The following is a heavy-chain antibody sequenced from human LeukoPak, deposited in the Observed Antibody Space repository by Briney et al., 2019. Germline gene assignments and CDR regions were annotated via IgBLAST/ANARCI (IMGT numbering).Heavy chain of an antibody. V-gene: IGHV4-59*08. CDR3: ARHRGYCSSTSCSYNWFDP. CDR1: GGSISSYY. Sequence: SETLSLTCTVSGGSISSYYWSWIRQPPGKGLEWIGYIYYSGSTKYNPSLKSRVTMSVDTSKNRFSLKLSSVTAADTAVYYCARHRGYCSSTSCSYNWFDPWGQGTLVTDSS. D-gene: IGHD2-2*03. J-gene: IGHJ5*02. CDR2: IYYSGST.